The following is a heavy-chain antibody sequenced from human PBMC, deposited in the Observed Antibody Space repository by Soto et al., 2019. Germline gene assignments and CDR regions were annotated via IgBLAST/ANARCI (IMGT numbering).Heavy chain of an antibody. D-gene: IGHD6-19*01. CDR1: GFTVSNYG. Sequence: QVQLVESGGGVVQPGRSLVVSCAASGFTVSNYGMHWVRQAPGMGLEWLAVISSGATEKYYADSVKGRFTISRDDSKNMVYLKLNSLRHEDEDVDHCVKGVGNGWRNVDHWGQGTLVTVST. CDR2: ISSGATEK. V-gene: IGHV3-30*18. J-gene: IGHJ1*01. CDR3: VKGVGNGWRNVDH.